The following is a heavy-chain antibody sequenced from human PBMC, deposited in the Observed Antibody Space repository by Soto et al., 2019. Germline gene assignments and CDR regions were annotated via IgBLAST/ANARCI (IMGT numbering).Heavy chain of an antibody. CDR2: INHSGST. CDR1: GGSFSGYY. J-gene: IGHJ3*02. D-gene: IGHD3-22*01. V-gene: IGHV4-34*01. Sequence: QVQLQQWGAGLLKPSETLSLTCAVYGGSFSGYYWSWIRQPPGKGLEWIGEINHSGSTNYNPSLKSRVTISVDTSKNQFSLKLSSVTAADTAVYYCARDDDGSTYTDALDIWGQGTMVTVSS. CDR3: ARDDDGSTYTDALDI.